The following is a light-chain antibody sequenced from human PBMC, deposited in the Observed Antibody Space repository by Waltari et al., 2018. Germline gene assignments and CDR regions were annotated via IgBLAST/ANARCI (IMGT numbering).Light chain of an antibody. J-gene: IGLJ2*01. Sequence: YHHLPGRTPKLIIFDRHERPSGVSNRFSGSKSGNTASLPISGLQADDEADYYCCSYTRRATLVCGGGTMLTVL. V-gene: IGLV2-23*01. CDR3: CSYTRRATLV. CDR2: DRH.